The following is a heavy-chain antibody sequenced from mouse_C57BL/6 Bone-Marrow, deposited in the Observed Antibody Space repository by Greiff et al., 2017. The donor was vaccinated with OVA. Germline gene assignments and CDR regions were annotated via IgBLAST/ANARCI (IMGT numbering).Heavy chain of an antibody. CDR3: ARPLWGRFAY. CDR1: GYTFTSYG. D-gene: IGHD6-1*01. V-gene: IGHV1-81*01. Sequence: VQLQQPGAELVKPGASVKLSCKASGYTFTSYGISWVKQRTGQGLEWIGEIYPRSGNTYYNEKFKGKATLTADKSSSTAYMELRSLTSEDSAVYFCARPLWGRFAYWGQGTLVTVSA. J-gene: IGHJ3*01. CDR2: IYPRSGNT.